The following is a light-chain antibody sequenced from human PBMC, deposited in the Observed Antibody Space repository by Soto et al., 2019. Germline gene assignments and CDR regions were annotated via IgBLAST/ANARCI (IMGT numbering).Light chain of an antibody. CDR3: SSYTSSSSFYV. J-gene: IGLJ1*01. Sequence: SYLTQPACVSGSPGQSITLSGPGASSDGGGYNYVSWYQQHPGKAPKLMIYDVSNRPSGVSNRFSGSKSGNTASLTISGLQAEDEADYYCSSYTSSSSFYVFGTGTKVTVL. CDR2: DVS. CDR1: SSDGGGYNY. V-gene: IGLV2-14*01.